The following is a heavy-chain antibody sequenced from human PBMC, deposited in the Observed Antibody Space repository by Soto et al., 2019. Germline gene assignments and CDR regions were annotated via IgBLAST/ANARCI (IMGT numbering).Heavy chain of an antibody. V-gene: IGHV4-59*01. CDR1: GGSISSYY. CDR2: IFYRGGA. D-gene: IGHD2-2*01. J-gene: IGHJ5*02. CDR3: AREHGNGTSCFPGEWFDP. Sequence: SETLSLTCTGSGGSISSYYWSWIRQPPGKGLGGLGYIFYRGGANYNPSLKRRGTLSTATSKNQFSLKLSSVTAADTAVYYCAREHGNGTSCFPGEWFDPWGQGILVTVDS.